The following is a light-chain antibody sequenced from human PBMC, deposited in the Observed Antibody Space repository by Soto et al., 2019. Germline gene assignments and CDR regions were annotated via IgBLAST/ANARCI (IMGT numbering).Light chain of an antibody. CDR3: QQYGSSPPWT. CDR2: GAS. Sequence: EIVLTQSPGTLSLSPGERATLSCRASQSVSSNFLAWYQQKPGQAPRLLIYGASSRATGIPDRFSGSGSGTDFTLTISRVEPEEFAVYYCQQYGSSPPWTFGQGTKVEIK. V-gene: IGKV3-20*01. J-gene: IGKJ1*01. CDR1: QSVSSNF.